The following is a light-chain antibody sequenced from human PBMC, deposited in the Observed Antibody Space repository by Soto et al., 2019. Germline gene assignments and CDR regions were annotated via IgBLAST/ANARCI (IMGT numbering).Light chain of an antibody. Sequence: VMTQAPATLSVSPGERATLSCRASQTINNNIAWYQLKDGQVPRLLIYGASTRATDIPARFSGSGSGTEFTLPISILQSEDYAEYHFQQYNKRPQTFGQGTKVEIK. V-gene: IGKV3-15*01. CDR1: QTINNN. CDR2: GAS. J-gene: IGKJ1*01. CDR3: QQYNKRPQT.